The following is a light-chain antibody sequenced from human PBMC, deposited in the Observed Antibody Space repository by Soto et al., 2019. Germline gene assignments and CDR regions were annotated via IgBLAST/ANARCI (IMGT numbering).Light chain of an antibody. CDR3: EQLNSFPIP. CDR2: GTS. J-gene: IGKJ3*01. V-gene: IGKV1-9*01. CDR1: QGIDNF. Sequence: IQLTQSPSSLSASVGDRVTISCRASQGIDNFLAWYQQKPGKAPKLLIYGTSTIQSGVLTRFSGSGSGTAFSLPIISLQPDDFATYYCEQLNSFPIPFGPGTKVDIK.